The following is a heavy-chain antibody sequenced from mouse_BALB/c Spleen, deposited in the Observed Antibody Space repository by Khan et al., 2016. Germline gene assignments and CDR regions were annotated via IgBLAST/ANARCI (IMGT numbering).Heavy chain of an antibody. CDR1: GFDFSRYW. V-gene: IGHV4-1*02. CDR3: ARAGYYGYLVN. D-gene: IGHD1-1*01. Sequence: EVQLQESGGGLVQPGGSLKLSCEASGFDFSRYWMSWVRQAPGKGLEWIGEINPDSSTINYTPSLKDKFIISRDNAKNTLYLQMRKVRSEDTVLYYCARAGYYGYLVNWGRGTLVTVSA. CDR2: INPDSSTI. J-gene: IGHJ3*01.